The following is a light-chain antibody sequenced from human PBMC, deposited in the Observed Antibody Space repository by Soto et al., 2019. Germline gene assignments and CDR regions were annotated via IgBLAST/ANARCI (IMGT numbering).Light chain of an antibody. J-gene: IGKJ5*01. CDR3: QQTYTTPEIT. CDR1: QNINNY. CDR2: GAL. Sequence: DIQMTQSPSSLSASVGDRVTITCKASQNINNYLNWYQQKPARAPNLLMYGALYLKSGVPTRFSGSGCGTEFFLPISSLQTDDFLVYYGQQTYTTPEITFGQGTRLEI. V-gene: IGKV1-39*01.